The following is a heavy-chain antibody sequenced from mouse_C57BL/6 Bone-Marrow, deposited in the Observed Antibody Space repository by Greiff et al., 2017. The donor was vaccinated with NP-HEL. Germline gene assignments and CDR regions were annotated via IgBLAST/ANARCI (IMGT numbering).Heavy chain of an antibody. Sequence: QVQLQQSGPELVKPGASVKISCKASGYSFTSYYIHWVKQRPGQGLAWIGWIYPGSGNTKYNEKFKGKATLTADTSSSTAYMQLSSLTSEDSAVYYCAPWYFDVWGTGTTVTVSS. J-gene: IGHJ1*03. V-gene: IGHV1-66*01. CDR3: APWYFDV. CDR1: GYSFTSYY. CDR2: IYPGSGNT.